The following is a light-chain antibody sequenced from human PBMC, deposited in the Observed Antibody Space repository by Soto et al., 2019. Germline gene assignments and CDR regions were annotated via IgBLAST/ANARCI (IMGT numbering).Light chain of an antibody. CDR3: QQAHSFPFT. J-gene: IGKJ5*01. V-gene: IGKV1-12*02. CDR1: QGISIW. Sequence: DMQITHSPSSLSASVSYRVTITCRSSQGISIWLAWYQQKPGKAPKLLIYTASSLQSGVPSRFSGNASGTNFTLTISSLQPEDFATYYCQQAHSFPFTFGQGTRLEIK. CDR2: TAS.